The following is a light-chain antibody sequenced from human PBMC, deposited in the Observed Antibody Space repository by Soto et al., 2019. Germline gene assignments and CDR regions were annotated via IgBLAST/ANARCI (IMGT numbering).Light chain of an antibody. V-gene: IGKV1-12*01. J-gene: IGKJ4*01. Sequence: DIQMTQSPSSVSASVGDRATITCRASQAIGTWLAWYQQKPGKAPKLLIYAASSLQSGVPSRFTGSGSGTEFTLTISSLQPDDFATYYCQQANSFPRTFGGGTRVEIK. CDR3: QQANSFPRT. CDR1: QAIGTW. CDR2: AAS.